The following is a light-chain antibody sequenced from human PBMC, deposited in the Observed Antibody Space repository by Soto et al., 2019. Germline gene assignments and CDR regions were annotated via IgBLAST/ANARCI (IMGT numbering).Light chain of an antibody. CDR1: QRVSSN. Sequence: EIVFTKSQATVSLSPGERATLSCRASQRVSSNLAWYQQKPGQAHRLIIYGASIRANGIPARFSGSGSGTEFTLTISTLQSEDFAIYYCQHYNNWPPWTFGQGTKVDIK. V-gene: IGKV3-15*01. CDR3: QHYNNWPPWT. J-gene: IGKJ1*01. CDR2: GAS.